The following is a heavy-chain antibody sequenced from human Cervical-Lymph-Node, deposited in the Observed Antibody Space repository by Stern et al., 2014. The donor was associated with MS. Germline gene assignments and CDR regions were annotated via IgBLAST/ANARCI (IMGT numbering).Heavy chain of an antibody. CDR2: IKSKTEGGTT. CDR3: ATDLIIDY. V-gene: IGHV3-15*01. Sequence: EVQLVESGGGLVKPGGSLRLSCAASGFTFINAWMSWVRQAPGKGLEWVGRIKSKTEGGTTDYAAPVRGRFTISRDDSKDTLYLQMDSLKIEDTAMYYCATDLIIDYWGQGALVTVSS. J-gene: IGHJ4*02. CDR1: GFTFINAW. D-gene: IGHD3-10*01.